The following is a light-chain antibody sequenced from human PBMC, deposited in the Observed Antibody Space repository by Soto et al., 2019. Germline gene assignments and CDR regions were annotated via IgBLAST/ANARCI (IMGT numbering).Light chain of an antibody. Sequence: EVVMTQSPATLSVSPGERATLSCRASHSVSSSLAWYQQKPGQAPRLLISGASTRAAGIPARFSGSGSGTDFTLKIDRVEAEDVGTYYCMQGLQSPPTFGQGTRLEIK. V-gene: IGKV3-15*01. CDR1: HSVSSS. J-gene: IGKJ5*01. CDR3: MQGLQSPPT. CDR2: GAS.